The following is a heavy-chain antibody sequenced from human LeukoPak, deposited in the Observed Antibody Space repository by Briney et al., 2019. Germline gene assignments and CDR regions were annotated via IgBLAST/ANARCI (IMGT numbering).Heavy chain of an antibody. CDR2: ISAYNGNT. V-gene: IGHV1-18*01. Sequence: ASVKVSCKGSGGTFSSYAITWVRQAPGQGLEWMGWISAYNGNTNYAQKLQGRVTMTTDTSTSTAYMELRSLRSDDTAVYYCARDTPYGSGSYFDYWGQGTLVTVSS. CDR1: GGTFSSYA. J-gene: IGHJ4*02. D-gene: IGHD3-10*01. CDR3: ARDTPYGSGSYFDY.